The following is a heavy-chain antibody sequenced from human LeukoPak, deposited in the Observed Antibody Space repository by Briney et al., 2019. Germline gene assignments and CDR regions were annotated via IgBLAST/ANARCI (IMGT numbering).Heavy chain of an antibody. D-gene: IGHD4-17*01. J-gene: IGHJ4*02. Sequence: GGSLRLSCAASGFTFDDYAMHWVRQAPGKGLEWVSGISWNSGSIGYADSVKGRFTISRDNAKNSLYLQMNSLRAEDTALYYCAKDRLDYGALFDYWGQGTLVTVSS. V-gene: IGHV3-9*01. CDR2: ISWNSGSI. CDR3: AKDRLDYGALFDY. CDR1: GFTFDDYA.